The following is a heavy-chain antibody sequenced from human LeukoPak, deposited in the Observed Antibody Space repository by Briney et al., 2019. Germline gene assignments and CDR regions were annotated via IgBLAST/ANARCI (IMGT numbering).Heavy chain of an antibody. V-gene: IGHV4-59*01. J-gene: IGHJ6*03. CDR3: ANTVVVPDYYYMDV. Sequence: SETLSLTCTVSGGSISSYYWSWIRQPPGKGLEWIGYIYYSASTNYNPSLKSRVTISVDTSKNQFSLKLSSVTAADTAVYYCANTVVVPDYYYMDVWGKGTTVTVSS. CDR2: IYYSAST. CDR1: GGSISSYY. D-gene: IGHD2-2*01.